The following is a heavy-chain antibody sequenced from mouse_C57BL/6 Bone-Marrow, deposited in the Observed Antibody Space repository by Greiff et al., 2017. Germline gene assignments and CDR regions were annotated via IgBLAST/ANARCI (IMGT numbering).Heavy chain of an antibody. CDR3: ARDGRLPAWFAY. CDR2: ISDGGSYT. Sequence: EVQLVESGGGLVKPGGSLKLSCAASGFTFSSYAMSWVRQTPEKRLEWVATISDGGSYTYYPDNVKGRFTISIDNAKNNLYLQMSHLKSEDTAMYYCARDGRLPAWFAYWGQGTLVTVSA. D-gene: IGHD2-4*01. J-gene: IGHJ3*01. V-gene: IGHV5-4*01. CDR1: GFTFSSYA.